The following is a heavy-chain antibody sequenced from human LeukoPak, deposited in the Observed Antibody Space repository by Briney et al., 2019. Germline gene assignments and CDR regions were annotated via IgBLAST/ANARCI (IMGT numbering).Heavy chain of an antibody. V-gene: IGHV3-20*04. Sequence: PGGSLRLSCAASGFAFDDYGMSWVRHAPGKGLEWVSGINWNGGSTGYADSLKGRFTISRDNAKNSLYLQMNSLRAEDTALYYCAKGTSSWHEFDSWGQGTLVTVSS. D-gene: IGHD6-13*01. J-gene: IGHJ4*02. CDR3: AKGTSSWHEFDS. CDR2: INWNGGST. CDR1: GFAFDDYG.